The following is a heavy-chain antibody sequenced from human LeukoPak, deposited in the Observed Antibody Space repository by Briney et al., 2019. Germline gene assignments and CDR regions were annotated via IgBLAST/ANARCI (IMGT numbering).Heavy chain of an antibody. CDR3: ATYIVVVPAASIRFDP. V-gene: IGHV4-39*01. D-gene: IGHD2-2*01. CDR2: IYYSGST. J-gene: IGHJ5*02. Sequence: SETLSLTCTVSGGSISSSSYYWGWIRQPPGKGLEWIGSIYYSGSTYYNPSLKSRVTIPVDTSKNQFSLKLSSVTAADTAVYYCATYIVVVPAASIRFDPWGQGTLVTVSS. CDR1: GGSISSSSYY.